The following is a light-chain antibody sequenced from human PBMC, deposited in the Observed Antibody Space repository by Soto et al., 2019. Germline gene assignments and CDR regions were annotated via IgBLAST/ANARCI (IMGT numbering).Light chain of an antibody. Sequence: QSVLTQPRSVSGSPGQSVAISCAGTSSDVGGYNYVSWYQQHPGKAPKLMIYDVTKRPSGVPDRFSGSKSGNTASLTISGLQDEDEADYYCNSYAGSNTLYVFGTGTKVTVL. V-gene: IGLV2-11*01. CDR2: DVT. J-gene: IGLJ1*01. CDR3: NSYAGSNTLYV. CDR1: SSDVGGYNY.